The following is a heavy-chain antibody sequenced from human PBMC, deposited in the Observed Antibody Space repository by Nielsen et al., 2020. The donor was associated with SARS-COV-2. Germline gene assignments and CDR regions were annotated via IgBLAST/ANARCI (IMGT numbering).Heavy chain of an antibody. CDR2: LSHSGTT. D-gene: IGHD2-15*01. CDR3: ARGYLTSWRYFDS. Sequence: SETLSLTCAVSGGPISSPYWWSWVRQSPGKGLEWIGELSHSGTTNFNPSLKSRVNISVDKSKNHFFLTLSSVTAADTAVYFCARGYLTSWRYFDSWGQGILVTISS. J-gene: IGHJ4*02. V-gene: IGHV4-4*02. CDR1: GGPISSPYW.